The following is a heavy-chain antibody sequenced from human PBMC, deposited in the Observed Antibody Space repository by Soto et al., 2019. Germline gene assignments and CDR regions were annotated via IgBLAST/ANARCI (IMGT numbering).Heavy chain of an antibody. CDR1: GSTFSSYG. J-gene: IGHJ4*02. Sequence: PVGSLRLSCTASGSTFSSYGMGWVRQAPGKGLQWVSTIRGDGGQTHYTDSVKGRFSISRDNSKNTVYLQMDSLRAEDTAMYFCARDVGLDSDDFFAYWGQGTQVTVSS. V-gene: IGHV3-23*01. CDR3: ARDVGLDSDDFFAY. D-gene: IGHD3-9*01. CDR2: IRGDGGQT.